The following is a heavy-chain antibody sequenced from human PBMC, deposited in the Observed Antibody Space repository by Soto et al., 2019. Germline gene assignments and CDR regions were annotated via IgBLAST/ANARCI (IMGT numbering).Heavy chain of an antibody. CDR3: AKNRNYYGMDV. CDR1: GFTFSSYG. CDR2: ISYDGSNK. V-gene: IGHV3-30*18. Sequence: GGSLRLSCAASGFTFSSYGMHWVRQAPGKGLEWVAVISYDGSNKYYADSVRGRFTISRDNSKNTLYLQMNSLRAEDTAVYYCAKNRNYYGMDVWGQGITVTVSS. J-gene: IGHJ6*02.